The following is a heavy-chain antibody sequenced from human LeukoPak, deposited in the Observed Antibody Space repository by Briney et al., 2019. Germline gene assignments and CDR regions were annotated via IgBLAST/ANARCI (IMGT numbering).Heavy chain of an antibody. Sequence: PGRSLRLSCAASGFTFSSYAMHWVRQAPGKGLEWVAVISYDGSNKYYADSVKGRFTTSRDNSKNTLYLQMNSLRAEDTAVYYCAKDWVTPGSVARFFDYWGQGTLVTVSS. J-gene: IGHJ4*02. CDR3: AKDWVTPGSVARFFDY. V-gene: IGHV3-30-3*01. CDR2: ISYDGSNK. D-gene: IGHD3-10*01. CDR1: GFTFSSYA.